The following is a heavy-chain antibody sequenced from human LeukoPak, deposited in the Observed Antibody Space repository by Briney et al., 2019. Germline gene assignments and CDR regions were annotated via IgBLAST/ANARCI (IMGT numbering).Heavy chain of an antibody. J-gene: IGHJ5*02. CDR2: IYTSGST. V-gene: IGHV4-4*07. Sequence: SETLSLTCTVSGGSISSYYWSWIRQPAGKGLEWIGRIYTSGSTNYNPSLKSRVTMSVDTSKNQFSLKLSSVTAADTAVYYCARDCCGLGYCSSTSCYVPNWFDPLGPGNPGHRLL. D-gene: IGHD2-2*01. CDR1: GGSISSYY. CDR3: ARDCCGLGYCSSTSCYVPNWFDP.